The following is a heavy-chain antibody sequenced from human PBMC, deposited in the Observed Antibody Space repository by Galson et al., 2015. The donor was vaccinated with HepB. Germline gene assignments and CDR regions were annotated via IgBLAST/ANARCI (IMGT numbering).Heavy chain of an antibody. J-gene: IGHJ4*02. CDR1: GYTFTSYG. CDR3: ARDRSTYYDILTDYSPFDY. Sequence: SVKVSCKASGYTFTSYGISWVRQAPGQGLEWMGWISAYNGNTNYAQKLQGRVTMTTDTSTSTAYMELRSLRSDDTAVYYCARDRSTYYDILTDYSPFDYWGQGTLVTVSS. D-gene: IGHD3-9*01. CDR2: ISAYNGNT. V-gene: IGHV1-18*01.